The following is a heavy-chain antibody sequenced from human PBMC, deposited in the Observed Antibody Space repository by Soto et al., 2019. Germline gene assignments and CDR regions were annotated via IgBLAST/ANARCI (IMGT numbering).Heavy chain of an antibody. V-gene: IGHV3-7*03. CDR2: IKQDGSEK. Sequence: EVQLVESGGGLVQPGGSLRLSCAASGFTFSSYWMSWVRQAPGKGLEWVANIKQDGSEKYYVDSVKGRFTISRDNAKNSLYLQMNSLRAEDTAMYYCARVRGTYCGGDCYRRYFDYWGQGTLVTVSS. CDR3: ARVRGTYCGGDCYRRYFDY. D-gene: IGHD2-21*02. J-gene: IGHJ4*02. CDR1: GFTFSSYW.